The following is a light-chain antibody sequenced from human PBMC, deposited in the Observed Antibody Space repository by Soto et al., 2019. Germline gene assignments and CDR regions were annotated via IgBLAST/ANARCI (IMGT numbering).Light chain of an antibody. CDR1: SSDIGGYKY. Sequence: QSALTQPASVSGSPGQSITISCTGTSSDIGGYKYVSWYQHHPGKAPKLLIYEVSNRPSEVSTRFSGSKSGNTASLTISGLQPEDEADYYCYSYTRSNTRVFGGGTKLTVL. J-gene: IGLJ3*02. V-gene: IGLV2-14*01. CDR2: EVS. CDR3: YSYTRSNTRV.